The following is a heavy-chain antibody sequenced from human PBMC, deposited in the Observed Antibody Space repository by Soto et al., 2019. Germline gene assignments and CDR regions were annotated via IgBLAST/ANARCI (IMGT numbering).Heavy chain of an antibody. Sequence: EVHLVESGGGLVQSGESLRLSCTASGFTFRSYWMHWVRQAPGKGRVWVARTSEDARRTDYADSVQGRFTIARDNANNAIYLQMNSLRAEDTVIFVCTRDLCGEFDSRGQGNVLSVPS. D-gene: IGHD3-10*01. CDR3: TRDLCGEFDS. V-gene: IGHV3-74*01. CDR1: GFTFRSYW. CDR2: TSEDARRT. J-gene: IGHJ4*02.